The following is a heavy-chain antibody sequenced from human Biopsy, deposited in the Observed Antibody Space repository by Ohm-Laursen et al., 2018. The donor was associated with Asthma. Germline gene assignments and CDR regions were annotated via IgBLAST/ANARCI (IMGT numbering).Heavy chain of an antibody. Sequence: ESSVKVSCKPSGGTFSTFGISWVRQAPGQGLEWMGRIIPFYGTATYAQNFQGRLTLTADESTSTAYMELSSLRSEDTAVYFCARDYDGDYVQRHLPLAYWGQGTLVTVSS. CDR1: GGTFSTFG. V-gene: IGHV1-69*15. J-gene: IGHJ4*02. CDR3: ARDYDGDYVQRHLPLAY. D-gene: IGHD4-17*01. CDR2: IIPFYGTA.